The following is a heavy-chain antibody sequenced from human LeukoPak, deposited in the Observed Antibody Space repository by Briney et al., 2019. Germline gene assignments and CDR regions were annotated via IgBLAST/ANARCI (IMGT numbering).Heavy chain of an antibody. CDR1: GGSISSYY. V-gene: IGHV4-59*01. CDR2: IYYSGST. J-gene: IGHJ4*02. Sequence: SETLSLTCTVSGGSISSYYWSWIRQPPGKGLEWIRYIYYSGSTNYNPSLKSRVTISVDTSKNQFSLKLSSVTAADTAVCYCARSSSSPYYFDYWGQGTLVTVSS. D-gene: IGHD6-13*01. CDR3: ARSSSSPYYFDY.